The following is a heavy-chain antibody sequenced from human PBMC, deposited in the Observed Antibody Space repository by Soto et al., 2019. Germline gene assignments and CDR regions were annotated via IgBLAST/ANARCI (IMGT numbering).Heavy chain of an antibody. D-gene: IGHD6-19*01. CDR1: GFTFSSYG. CDR2: ISYDGSNK. V-gene: IGHV3-30*18. CDR3: AKDRGPSSGSYVNYYYYYGMHL. J-gene: IGHJ6*02. Sequence: QVQLVESGGGVVQPGRSLRLSCAASGFTFSSYGMHWVRQAPGKGLEWVAVISYDGSNKYYADSVKGRFTISRDNSKNTLYLPMNSLRAEDTAVYYCAKDRGPSSGSYVNYYYYYGMHLWGQGTTVTVSS.